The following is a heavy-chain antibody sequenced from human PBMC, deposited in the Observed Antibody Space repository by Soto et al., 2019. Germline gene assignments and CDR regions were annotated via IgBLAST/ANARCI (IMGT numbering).Heavy chain of an antibody. J-gene: IGHJ4*02. CDR1: GYTFTSYW. CDR3: ARQEYTYDTYSFGY. CDR2: IYPSNSET. Sequence: LGESLKISCKASGYTFTSYWIGWVRQMPGKGLEWMGIIYPSNSETRFSPSFQGQVTLSADKSIFTAYLQWSSLKASDTAIYYCARQEYTYDTYSFGYWGQGTLVTVSS. V-gene: IGHV5-51*01. D-gene: IGHD3-22*01.